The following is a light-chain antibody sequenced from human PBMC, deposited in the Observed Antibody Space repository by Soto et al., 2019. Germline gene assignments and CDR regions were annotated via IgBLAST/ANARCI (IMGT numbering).Light chain of an antibody. Sequence: EIVMTQSPVTVSVSPGERATLSCKASQSVNSYLAWYQQKPGQSPRLLIYTASNRATGIPARFSGSGSGTDFTLTISSLEPEDFAVYYCQQRSNWPPITFGQGTRLEIK. CDR3: QQRSNWPPIT. CDR1: QSVNSY. CDR2: TAS. J-gene: IGKJ5*01. V-gene: IGKV3-11*01.